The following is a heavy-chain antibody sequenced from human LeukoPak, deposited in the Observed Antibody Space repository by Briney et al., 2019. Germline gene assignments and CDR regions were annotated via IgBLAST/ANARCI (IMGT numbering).Heavy chain of an antibody. J-gene: IGHJ4*02. D-gene: IGHD6-19*01. V-gene: IGHV3-21*01. Sequence: KPGGSLRLSCAASGFTFSSYSMSWVRQAPGKGLEWVSSISSSSSYIYYADSVKGRFTISRDNAKNSLYLQMNSLRAEDTAVYYCASSPAVAGTGRGQGTLVTVSS. CDR3: ASSPAVAGTG. CDR1: GFTFSSYS. CDR2: ISSSSSYI.